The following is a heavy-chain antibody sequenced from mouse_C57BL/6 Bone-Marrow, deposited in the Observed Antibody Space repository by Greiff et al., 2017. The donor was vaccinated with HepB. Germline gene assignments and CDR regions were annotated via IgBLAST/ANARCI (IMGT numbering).Heavy chain of an antibody. Sequence: VQLQQSGPELVKPGASVKISCKASGYAFSSSWMNWVKQRPGKGLEWIGRIYPGDGDTNYNGKFKGKGTLTADKSSSTAYMQLSSLTSEDSAVYFCADSSGSFAYWGQGTLVTVSA. CDR1: GYAFSSSW. J-gene: IGHJ3*01. D-gene: IGHD3-2*02. V-gene: IGHV1-82*01. CDR2: IYPGDGDT. CDR3: ADSSGSFAY.